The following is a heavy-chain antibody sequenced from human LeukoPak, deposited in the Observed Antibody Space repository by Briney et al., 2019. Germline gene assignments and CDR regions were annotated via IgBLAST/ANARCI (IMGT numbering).Heavy chain of an antibody. CDR2: IKEDGSAQ. J-gene: IGHJ4*02. CDR3: AKEPGIAAAGTGY. D-gene: IGHD6-13*01. V-gene: IGHV3-7*03. CDR1: GFTFRNNW. Sequence: GGSLRLSCAASGFTFRNNWMTWVRQAPGKGLEWVAHIKEDGSAQNYIDSVKGRFTISRDNSKNTLYLQMNSLRAEDTAVYYCAKEPGIAAAGTGYWGQGTLVTVSS.